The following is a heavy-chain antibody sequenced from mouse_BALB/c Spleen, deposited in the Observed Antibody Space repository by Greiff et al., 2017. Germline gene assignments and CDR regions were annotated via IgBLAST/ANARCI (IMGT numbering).Heavy chain of an antibody. CDR1: GYTFTSYW. CDR2: INPSTGYT. V-gene: IGHV1-7*01. D-gene: IGHD2-1*01. CDR3: ARRDGNYGFAY. Sequence: QVQLKESGAELAKPGASVKMSCKASGYTFTSYWMHWVKQRPGQGLEWIGYINPSTGYTEYNQKFKDKATLTADKSSSTAYMQLSSLTSEDSAVYYCARRDGNYGFAYWGQGTLVTVSA. J-gene: IGHJ3*01.